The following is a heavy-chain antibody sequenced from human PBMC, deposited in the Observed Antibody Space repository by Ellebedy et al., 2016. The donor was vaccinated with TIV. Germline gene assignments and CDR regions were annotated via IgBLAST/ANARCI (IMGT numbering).Heavy chain of an antibody. Sequence: GGSLRLSCAASGFMFSSYSVNWVRQAPGKGLEWVSSISSTSTYIYYGDSVKGRFTISRDNAKNLLFLQMNSLRAEDTEVYYCASLVRVGASFDGFDIWGQGTMVTVSS. CDR1: GFMFSSYS. CDR3: ASLVRVGASFDGFDI. D-gene: IGHD1-26*01. CDR2: ISSTSTYI. J-gene: IGHJ3*02. V-gene: IGHV3-21*06.